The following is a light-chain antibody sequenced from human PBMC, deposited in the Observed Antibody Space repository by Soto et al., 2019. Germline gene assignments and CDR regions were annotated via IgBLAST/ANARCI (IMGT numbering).Light chain of an antibody. Sequence: EIVLTQSPGTLSLSPGERATLSCRASQSVSSSYLAWYQQKPGQAPRLLIYGASSRATGIPDRFSGSGSGTDFTLTISRLEYEDVAVYYCQQYGSSLGVSFGGGTEVEI. CDR2: GAS. V-gene: IGKV3-20*01. J-gene: IGKJ4*01. CDR3: QQYGSSLGVS. CDR1: QSVSSSY.